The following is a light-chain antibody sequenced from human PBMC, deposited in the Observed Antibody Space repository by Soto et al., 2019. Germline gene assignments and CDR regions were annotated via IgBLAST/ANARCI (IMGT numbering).Light chain of an antibody. CDR3: CSYTTSSTYV. J-gene: IGLJ1*01. Sequence: QSVLTQPPSVSGSPGQSVAISCTGTSSDVGNYNRVSWYQQPPGTAPKLMIYEVNNRPSGVPDRFSGSKSGNTASLTTSGLQAEDEADYYCCSYTTSSTYVFGTGTKVTVL. V-gene: IGLV2-18*03. CDR1: SSDVGNYNR. CDR2: EVN.